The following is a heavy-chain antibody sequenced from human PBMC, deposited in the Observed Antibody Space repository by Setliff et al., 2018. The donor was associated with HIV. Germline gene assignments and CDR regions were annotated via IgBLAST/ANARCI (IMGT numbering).Heavy chain of an antibody. CDR3: AAVPWGHSSLIIDH. CDR2: ISWNGGSA. V-gene: IGHV3-43D*03. CDR1: GFTFDDYA. J-gene: IGHJ4*02. D-gene: IGHD3-16*01. Sequence: HPGGSLRLSCAASGFTFDDYAMHWVRQVPGKGLEWVSLISWNGGSAYYADSVKGRFTISRDNSKNTLYLQMHSLRVEDTAVYYCAAVPWGHSSLIIDHWGQGTPVTVSS.